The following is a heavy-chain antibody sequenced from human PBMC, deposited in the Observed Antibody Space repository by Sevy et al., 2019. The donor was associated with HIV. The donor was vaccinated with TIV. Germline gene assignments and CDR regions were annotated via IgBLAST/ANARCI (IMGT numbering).Heavy chain of an antibody. CDR1: GGSMNNYF. Sequence: SETLSLTCTVSGGSMNNYFWSWIRQPPGKGLEWIGYIYYSGSTNYNPSLKSRATISVDTSKNQLSLKLTSVTGADTAVYYCARESIGAVGDFDYWGQGTLVTVSS. D-gene: IGHD6-13*01. CDR2: IYYSGST. V-gene: IGHV4-59*01. CDR3: ARESIGAVGDFDY. J-gene: IGHJ4*02.